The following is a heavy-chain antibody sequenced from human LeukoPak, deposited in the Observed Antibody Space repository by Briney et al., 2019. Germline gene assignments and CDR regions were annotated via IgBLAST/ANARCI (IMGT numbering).Heavy chain of an antibody. J-gene: IGHJ4*02. V-gene: IGHV4-39*07. CDR1: GGSMRTTSYY. CDR3: AREGWAARFDY. CDR2: IHYDGST. D-gene: IGHD6-6*01. Sequence: SSETLSLTCIVSGGSMRTTSYYWDWIRQPPGKGLEWIGTIHYDGSTSHYTPSLKSRVTISVDTSKNQFSLKLSSVTAADTAVYYCAREGWAARFDYWGQGTLVTVSS.